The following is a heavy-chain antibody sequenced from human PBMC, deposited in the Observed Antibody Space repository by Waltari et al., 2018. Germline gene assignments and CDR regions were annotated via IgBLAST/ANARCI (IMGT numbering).Heavy chain of an antibody. CDR3: ARQGSTMVQGVIDY. D-gene: IGHD3-10*01. Sequence: QVQLQESGPGLVKPSETLSLTCAVSGYSISSGYYWGWIRQPPGKGLEWIGSIYQSGGTYYNPSRKSRVTISGDTSKTRVSMKRSSVTAADTAVYYCARQGSTMVQGVIDYWGQGTLVTVSS. CDR2: IYQSGGT. CDR1: GYSISSGYY. V-gene: IGHV4-38-2*01. J-gene: IGHJ4*02.